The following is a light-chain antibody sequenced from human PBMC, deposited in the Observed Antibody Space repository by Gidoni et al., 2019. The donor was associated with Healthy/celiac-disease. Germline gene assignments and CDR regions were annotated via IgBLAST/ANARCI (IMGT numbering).Light chain of an antibody. V-gene: IGKV3-15*01. CDR1: QSVSSN. Sequence: ELVMTQSPAPLAVSAGERATPSCRASQSVSSNFAWYQQTPGQAPRLLIYGASTRATGIPARCSGSGSGTEFTITISSLQAEDVAVYYCQQYNNWLTFGEGTKVEIK. CDR2: GAS. J-gene: IGKJ1*01. CDR3: QQYNNWLT.